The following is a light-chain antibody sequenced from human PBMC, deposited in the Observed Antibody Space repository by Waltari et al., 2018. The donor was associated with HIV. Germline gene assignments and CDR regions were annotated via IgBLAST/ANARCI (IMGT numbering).Light chain of an antibody. J-gene: IGKJ1*01. CDR1: QSLLHSNGYSY. CDR3: MQALQTPRT. Sequence: DIVMTQSPLSLPVTPGEAASISCRSSQSLLHSNGYSYLDWYLQKPGQSPQLLIYLGSNRASGVPDRFSGSGSGTDFTLKISRVEVEDVGVYYCMQALQTPRTFGQGTKVEIK. V-gene: IGKV2-28*01. CDR2: LGS.